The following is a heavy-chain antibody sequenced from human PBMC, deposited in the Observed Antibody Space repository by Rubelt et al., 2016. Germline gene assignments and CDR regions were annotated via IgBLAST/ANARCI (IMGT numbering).Heavy chain of an antibody. CDR2: INHSGST. Sequence: QVQLQQWGAGLLKPSETLSLTCAVYGGSFSGYYWSWIRQPPGKGLEWIGEINHSGSTNYNPSLKSRVTISVATSKNQFPLKLSSVTAADTAVYYCARGRRGSSSWLGRDYYGMDVWGQGTTVTVSS. V-gene: IGHV4-34*01. CDR3: ARGRRGSSSWLGRDYYGMDV. D-gene: IGHD6-13*01. J-gene: IGHJ6*02. CDR1: GGSFSGYY.